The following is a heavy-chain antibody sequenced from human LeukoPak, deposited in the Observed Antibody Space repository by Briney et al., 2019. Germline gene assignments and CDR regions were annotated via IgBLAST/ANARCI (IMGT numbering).Heavy chain of an antibody. V-gene: IGHV4-34*01. D-gene: IGHD2-21*01. CDR2: INHSGST. CDR3: ARGQQPRTQLWYYYYGMDV. J-gene: IGHJ6*02. CDR1: GGSFSGYY. Sequence: PSETLSLTCAVYGGSFSGYYWSWIRQPPGKGLEGIGEINHSGSTNYNPSLKSRVTISVDTSKNQFSLKLSSVTAADTAVYYCARGQQPRTQLWYYYYGMDVWGQGTTVTVSS.